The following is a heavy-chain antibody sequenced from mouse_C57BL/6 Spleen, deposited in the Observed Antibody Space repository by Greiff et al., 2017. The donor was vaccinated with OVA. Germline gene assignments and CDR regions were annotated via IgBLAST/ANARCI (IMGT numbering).Heavy chain of an antibody. D-gene: IGHD4-1*01. CDR2: INSDGGST. V-gene: IGHV5-2*01. CDR1: EYEFPSHD. J-gene: IGHJ1*03. Sequence: EVKLMESGAGLVQPGESLKLSCESNEYEFPSHDMSWVRKTPEKRLELVAAINSDGGSTYYPDTMERRFIITRDNTKKTLYLQMSSLRSEDTALYYSARCSGNWYFDVWGTGTTVTVSS. CDR3: ARCSGNWYFDV.